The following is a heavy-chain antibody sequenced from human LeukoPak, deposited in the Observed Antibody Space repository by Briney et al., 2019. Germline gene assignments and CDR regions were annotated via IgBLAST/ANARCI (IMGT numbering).Heavy chain of an antibody. J-gene: IGHJ4*02. V-gene: IGHV4-4*07. CDR3: ARKAVAGTYFDY. D-gene: IGHD6-19*01. Sequence: SEALSLTCTVSGGSISSYYWSWIRQPAGKGLEWIGRIYTSGSTNYNPSLKSRVTMSVDTSKNQFSLKLSSVTAADTAVYYCARKAVAGTYFDYWGQGTLVTVSS. CDR2: IYTSGST. CDR1: GGSISSYY.